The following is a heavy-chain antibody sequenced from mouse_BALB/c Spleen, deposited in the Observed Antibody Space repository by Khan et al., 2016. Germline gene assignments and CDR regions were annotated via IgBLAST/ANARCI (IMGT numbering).Heavy chain of an antibody. CDR3: ARYDGYYYALDY. D-gene: IGHD2-3*01. Sequence: QVELQQSGAELVRPGTSVKVSCKASGYAFTNYLIEWVKQRPGQGLEWIGVINPGSGGTNYNEKFKGKATLTADKSSSTAYMQLSSLTSDDSAVYFWARYDGYYYALDYWGQGPSVTVSS. J-gene: IGHJ4*01. CDR2: INPGSGGT. V-gene: IGHV1-54*01. CDR1: GYAFTNYL.